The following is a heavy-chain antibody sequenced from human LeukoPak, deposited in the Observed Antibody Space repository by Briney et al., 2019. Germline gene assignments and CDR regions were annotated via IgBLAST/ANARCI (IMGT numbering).Heavy chain of an antibody. CDR3: ARRNFWSGYYDWFDP. Sequence: SETLSLTCTVSGGSISSSSYYWGWIRQPPGKGLEWIGSIYYSGSTYYNPSLKSRVTISVDTSKNQFSLKLSSVTAADTAVYYCARRNFWSGYYDWFDPWGQGTLVTVSS. V-gene: IGHV4-39*01. CDR1: GGSISSSSYY. J-gene: IGHJ5*02. CDR2: IYYSGST. D-gene: IGHD3-3*01.